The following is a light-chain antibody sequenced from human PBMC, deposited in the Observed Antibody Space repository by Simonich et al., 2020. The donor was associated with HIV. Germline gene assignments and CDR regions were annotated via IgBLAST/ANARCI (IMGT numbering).Light chain of an antibody. CDR1: QSISSY. CDR2: AAS. Sequence: DIQMTQSPTSLSASLGDRVTITCRASQSISSYLNWYQQKPGKAPKLLIYAASSLQSGVPSRFSGSGSGTDFTLTISSLQPEDFATYYCQQSYSTPQTFGQGTNLEIK. J-gene: IGKJ2*01. V-gene: IGKV1-39*01. CDR3: QQSYSTPQT.